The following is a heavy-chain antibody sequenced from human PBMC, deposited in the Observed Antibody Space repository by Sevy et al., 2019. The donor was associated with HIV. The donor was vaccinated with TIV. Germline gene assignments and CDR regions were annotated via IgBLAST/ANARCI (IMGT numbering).Heavy chain of an antibody. V-gene: IGHV4-30-2*01. D-gene: IGHD2-21*01. CDR3: ARAEAFGLLKNVFDL. CDR2: VYFSGGI. J-gene: IGHJ3*01. CDR1: GDSMNSATYS. Sequence: SETLSLTCEVSGDSMNSATYSWSWIRQPPGGGLGWIGYVYFSGGIYFNPFLESRVTISVDRSRNDFSLKLTSVTSADTAVYYCARAEAFGLLKNVFDLWGQGTTVTVSS.